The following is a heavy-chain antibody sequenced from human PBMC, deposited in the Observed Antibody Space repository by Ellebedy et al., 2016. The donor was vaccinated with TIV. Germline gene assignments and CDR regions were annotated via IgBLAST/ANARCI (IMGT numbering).Heavy chain of an antibody. Sequence: GGSLRLSCAASGFTFSSYVMHWVRQAPGKGLEWVAVVSSDGTNDQYYADSVKGRFTISRDNFKNTLYLQMNSLRPDDTAVYYCARPQNRFGFLYFFDLWGQGTLVTVSS. CDR2: VSSDGTNDQ. V-gene: IGHV3-30*04. J-gene: IGHJ4*02. D-gene: IGHD3-16*01. CDR3: ARPQNRFGFLYFFDL. CDR1: GFTFSSYV.